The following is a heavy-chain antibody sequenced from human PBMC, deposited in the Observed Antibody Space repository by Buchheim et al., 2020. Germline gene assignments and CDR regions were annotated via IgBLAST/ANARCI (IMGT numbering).Heavy chain of an antibody. Sequence: EVQLVQSIAEVKKPGESLKISCEASGYIFTSHWIAWVRQMPGKGLEWMGIIYPGDSDTRYNPSFEGQVTISADQSISTAYLQWTSLKASDTGMYYCARLSWGSYRFSHFDYWGQGTL. CDR3: ARLSWGSYRFSHFDY. V-gene: IGHV5-51*01. CDR1: GYIFTSHW. CDR2: IYPGDSDT. J-gene: IGHJ4*02. D-gene: IGHD3-16*02.